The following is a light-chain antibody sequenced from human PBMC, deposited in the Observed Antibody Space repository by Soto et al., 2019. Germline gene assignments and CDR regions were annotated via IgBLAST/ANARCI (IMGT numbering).Light chain of an antibody. CDR2: DVS. CDR1: SSDVSGYNY. Sequence: QSALTQPASVSGSPGQSITISCTGISSDVSGYNYVSWYQYHPGKAPKLMIYDVSNRPSGISNRFSGSKSGNTASLTISGLQAEDEADYYCSSFTISRNTVIFGGGTKLTVL. CDR3: SSFTISRNTVI. J-gene: IGLJ2*01. V-gene: IGLV2-14*01.